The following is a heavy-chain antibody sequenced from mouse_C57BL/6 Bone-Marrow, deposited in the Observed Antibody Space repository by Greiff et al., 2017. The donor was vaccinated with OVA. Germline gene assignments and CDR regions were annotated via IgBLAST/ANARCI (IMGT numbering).Heavy chain of an antibody. CDR3: ARQRGKIYYAMDY. J-gene: IGHJ4*01. CDR2: ISSGGSYT. V-gene: IGHV5-6*01. Sequence: EVQRVESGGDLVKPGGSLKLSCAASGFTFSSYGMSWVRQTPDKRLAWVATISSGGSYTYYPESVKGRFTISRDNAKNTLYLQMSSLKSEDTAMYYCARQRGKIYYAMDYWGQGTSVTVSS. CDR1: GFTFSSYG.